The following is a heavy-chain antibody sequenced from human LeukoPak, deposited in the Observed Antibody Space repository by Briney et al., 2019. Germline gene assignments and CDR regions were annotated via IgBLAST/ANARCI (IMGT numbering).Heavy chain of an antibody. D-gene: IGHD3-10*01. Sequence: GGSLRLSCAASGFTFNTYWMHWVRHAPGKGLVWVSRVSPDGTGTNYAGSVKGRFTISRDNAKNTLYLQLNSLRVEDMAVYYCARGASSGYRIDYWSQGTLVTVSS. J-gene: IGHJ4*02. CDR3: ARGASSGYRIDY. CDR2: VSPDGTGT. CDR1: GFTFNTYW. V-gene: IGHV3-74*01.